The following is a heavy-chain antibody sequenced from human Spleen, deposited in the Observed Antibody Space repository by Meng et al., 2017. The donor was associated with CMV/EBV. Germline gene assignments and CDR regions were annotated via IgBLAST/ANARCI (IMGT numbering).Heavy chain of an antibody. CDR3: ARVLVDCTTTSCYVGYFDY. CDR1: GDSVNSGNYY. Sequence: SETLSLTCTVSGDSVNSGNYYWSWIRQPPGKGLEWIGHMYYSGSTNYNPSLKSRVTISVDTSKNQLSLMMSSVTAADTAVYYCARVLVDCTTTSCYVGYFDYWGQGTLVTVSS. J-gene: IGHJ4*02. CDR2: MYYSGST. D-gene: IGHD2-2*01. V-gene: IGHV4-61*01.